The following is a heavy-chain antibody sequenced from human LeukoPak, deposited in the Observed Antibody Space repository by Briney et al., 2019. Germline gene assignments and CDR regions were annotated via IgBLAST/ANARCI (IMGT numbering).Heavy chain of an antibody. CDR3: ARGLDCSSTSCYGYYFDY. Sequence: SETLSLTCTVSGGSITSYYWSWIRQPPGKGLEWIGYIYHSGSTYYNPSLKSRVTISVDRSKNQFSLKLSSVTAADTAVYYCARGLDCSSTSCYGYYFDYWGQGTLVTVSS. CDR1: GGSITSYY. D-gene: IGHD2-2*01. V-gene: IGHV4-59*12. J-gene: IGHJ4*02. CDR2: IYHSGST.